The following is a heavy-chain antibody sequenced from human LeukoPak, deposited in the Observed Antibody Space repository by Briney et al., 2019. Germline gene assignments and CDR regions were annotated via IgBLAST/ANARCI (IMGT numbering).Heavy chain of an antibody. V-gene: IGHV3-9*01. CDR2: INWDSGYI. D-gene: IGHD1-26*01. CDR1: GFTFDDYA. CDR3: ARVGGTRDYYFYMDV. J-gene: IGHJ6*03. Sequence: GRSLRLSCAASGFTFDDYAMHWVRQAPGKGLEWASGINWDSGYIGYADSVKGRFTISRDNAKNSLYLQMSSLRAEDTALYYCARVGGTRDYYFYMDVWSKGTTVTVSS.